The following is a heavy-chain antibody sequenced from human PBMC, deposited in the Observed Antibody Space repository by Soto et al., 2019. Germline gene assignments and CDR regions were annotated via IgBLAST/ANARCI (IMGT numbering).Heavy chain of an antibody. D-gene: IGHD3-9*01. J-gene: IGHJ4*02. V-gene: IGHV3-23*01. CDR2: ISARGDSA. CDR3: AKDPQEKYYDIFTVS. Sequence: GGSLRLSCAASGFSFSSFDMSWVRQAPRKGLEWVSSISARGDSAYHADSVKGRFTISRDNSKNTLYLQMNSLGDEDTAIYYCAKDPQEKYYDIFTVSWRPGTLVTVSS. CDR1: GFSFSSFD.